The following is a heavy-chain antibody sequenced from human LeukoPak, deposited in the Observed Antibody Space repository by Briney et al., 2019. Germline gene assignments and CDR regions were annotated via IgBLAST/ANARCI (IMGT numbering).Heavy chain of an antibody. Sequence: SETLSLTCTVSGVSISSFYWSWIRQPPGKGLESIGYIYYSGSTNYNPSLKSRVTISVDTSKNQFSLKLSSVTAADTAVYYCARHGTSGTNLNWFDPWGQGTLVTVSS. CDR2: IYYSGST. D-gene: IGHD1-1*01. CDR3: ARHGTSGTNLNWFDP. V-gene: IGHV4-59*01. CDR1: GVSISSFY. J-gene: IGHJ5*02.